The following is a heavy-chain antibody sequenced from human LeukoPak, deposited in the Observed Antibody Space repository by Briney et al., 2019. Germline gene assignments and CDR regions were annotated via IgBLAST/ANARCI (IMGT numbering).Heavy chain of an antibody. CDR2: IYGGGST. D-gene: IGHD6-19*01. CDR3: ARDYAGGWHHFDS. J-gene: IGHJ4*02. V-gene: IGHV3-66*01. Sequence: GGSLRLSCAASGFTVNNKYMSWVRQAPGKGLDWVSVIYGGGSTHYADSVKGRFTISRDNAKNSLYLQMDSLRAEDTAIYYCARDYAGGWHHFDSWGQGALVTFSS. CDR1: GFTVNNKY.